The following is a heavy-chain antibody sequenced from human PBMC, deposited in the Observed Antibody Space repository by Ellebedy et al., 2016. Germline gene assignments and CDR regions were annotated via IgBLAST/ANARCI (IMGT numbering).Heavy chain of an antibody. CDR1: GGSFSGYY. CDR3: ARDYYDSSGYYGWFDP. CDR2: INHSGST. D-gene: IGHD3-22*01. V-gene: IGHV4-34*01. J-gene: IGHJ5*02. Sequence: SETLSLTCAVYGGSFSGYYWSWIRQPPGKGLEWIGEINHSGSTNYNPSLKSRVTIPVDTSKNQFSLKLSSVTAADTAVYYCARDYYDSSGYYGWFDPWGQGTLVTVSS.